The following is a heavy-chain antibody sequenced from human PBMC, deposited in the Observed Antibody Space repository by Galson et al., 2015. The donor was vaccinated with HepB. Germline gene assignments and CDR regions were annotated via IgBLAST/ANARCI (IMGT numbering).Heavy chain of an antibody. Sequence: SVKVSCKASGYTFTGYYIHWVRQAPGQGLEWMGWINPNSGGTKYAQNFQGRVTMTRDTSISTAYMELSRLRSDDTAVYYCARDPAWSGYYVYFDLWGRGTLVTVSS. CDR2: INPNSGGT. CDR3: ARDPAWSGYYVYFDL. V-gene: IGHV1-2*02. J-gene: IGHJ2*01. CDR1: GYTFTGYY. D-gene: IGHD3-3*01.